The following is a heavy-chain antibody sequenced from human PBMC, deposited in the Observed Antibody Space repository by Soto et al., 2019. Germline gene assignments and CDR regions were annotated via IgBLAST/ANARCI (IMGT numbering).Heavy chain of an antibody. Sequence: ASVKVSCKASGGTFSSYAISWVRQAPGQGLEWMGGIIPIFGTANYAQKFQGRVAITADESTSTAYMELSSLRSEDTAVYYCARERVVAEAFDIWGQGTMVTVSS. D-gene: IGHD3-22*01. V-gene: IGHV1-69*13. CDR3: ARERVVAEAFDI. J-gene: IGHJ3*02. CDR1: GGTFSSYA. CDR2: IIPIFGTA.